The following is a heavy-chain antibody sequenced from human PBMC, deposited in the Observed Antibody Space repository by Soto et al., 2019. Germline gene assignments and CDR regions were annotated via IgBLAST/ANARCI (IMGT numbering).Heavy chain of an antibody. CDR1: GYTFTGYY. V-gene: IGHV1-2*02. CDR3: ARVYYYDSSGPNDAFDI. CDR2: INPNSGGT. J-gene: IGHJ3*02. Sequence: ASVKVSCKASGYTFTGYYMHWVRQAPGQGLEWTGWINPNSGGTNYAQKFQGRVTMTRDTSISTAYMELSRLRSDDTAVYYCARVYYYDSSGPNDAFDIWGQGTMVTVSS. D-gene: IGHD3-22*01.